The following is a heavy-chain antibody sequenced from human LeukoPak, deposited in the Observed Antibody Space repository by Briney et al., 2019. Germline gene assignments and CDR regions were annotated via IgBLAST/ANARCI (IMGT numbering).Heavy chain of an antibody. V-gene: IGHV4-59*01. CDR3: ARSVVTLYWYFDL. CDR1: GGSISGYY. J-gene: IGHJ2*01. Sequence: SETLSLTCTVSGGSISGYYYNWIRPPPGKGLEWIGYIYYSGSTNYNPSLKSRVTISLDTSKNQFSLKLSSVTTADTAVYYCARSVVTLYWYFDLWGRGTLVTVSS. CDR2: IYYSGST. D-gene: IGHD4-23*01.